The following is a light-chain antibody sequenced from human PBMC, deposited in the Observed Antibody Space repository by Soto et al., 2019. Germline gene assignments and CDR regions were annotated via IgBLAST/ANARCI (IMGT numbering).Light chain of an antibody. Sequence: EIVLTHSPSTLSLSPGLRSSLSCRAGQSIFNYLAWYQQKPGQAPRLLIYDASNRATGIPARFSGSASGTDFTLTISSLAPEDFAVYYCQQRYSWITFGHGTRLEIK. CDR1: QSIFNY. CDR3: QQRYSWIT. V-gene: IGKV3-11*01. J-gene: IGKJ5*01. CDR2: DAS.